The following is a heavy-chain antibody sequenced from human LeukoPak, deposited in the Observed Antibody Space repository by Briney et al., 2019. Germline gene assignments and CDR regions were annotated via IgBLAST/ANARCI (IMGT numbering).Heavy chain of an antibody. CDR3: ASSTSYYYGSGSFYGMDV. D-gene: IGHD3-10*01. Sequence: GGSQRLSCAASGFTFSSYSMNWVRQAPGKGLEWVSSISSSSSYIYYADSVKGRFTISRDNAKNSLYLQMNSLRAEDTAVYYCASSTSYYYGSGSFYGMDVWGKGTTVTVSS. CDR1: GFTFSSYS. J-gene: IGHJ6*04. V-gene: IGHV3-21*01. CDR2: ISSSSSYI.